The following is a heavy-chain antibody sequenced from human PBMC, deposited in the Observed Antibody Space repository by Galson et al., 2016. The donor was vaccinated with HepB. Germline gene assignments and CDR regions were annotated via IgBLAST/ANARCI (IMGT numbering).Heavy chain of an antibody. J-gene: IGHJ6*02. Sequence: SVKVSCKASGYTFSSYALHWVRQAPGQRFEWMGWINAGNGNTKYAQNLQGRVTITMDRSARTVYMELSSLRFEDTAVYYCARDRKIYQLLYPGYYYGMDVWGQGTTATVSS. D-gene: IGHD2-2*02. V-gene: IGHV1-3*01. CDR3: ARDRKIYQLLYPGYYYGMDV. CDR2: INAGNGNT. CDR1: GYTFSSYA.